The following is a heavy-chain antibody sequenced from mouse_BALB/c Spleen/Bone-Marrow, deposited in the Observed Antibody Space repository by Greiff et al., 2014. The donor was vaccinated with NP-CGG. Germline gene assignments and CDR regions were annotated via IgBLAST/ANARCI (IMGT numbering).Heavy chain of an antibody. J-gene: IGHJ1*01. CDR1: GYTFTSYW. V-gene: IGHV1-69*02. CDR2: MDPSDSET. Sequence: QVQLQQSGAELVKPGAPVKLSCKASGYTFTSYWMNWVKQRPGRGLEWIGRMDPSDSETHYNQKFKDKATPTVDKSSSTAYIQLSSLTSEDSAVYYCARSHGYYPYWYFDVWGAGTTVTVSS. CDR3: ARSHGYYPYWYFDV. D-gene: IGHD2-3*01.